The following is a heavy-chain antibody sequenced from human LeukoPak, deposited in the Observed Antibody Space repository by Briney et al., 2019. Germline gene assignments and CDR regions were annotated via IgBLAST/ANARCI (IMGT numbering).Heavy chain of an antibody. CDR2: IRFVVINK. J-gene: IGHJ6*03. D-gene: IGHD5-12*01. CDR3: AKDTVKVATIRRVPHYMDV. Sequence: PGGSLRLSCAASGFTFRIDGMHCVRQALGKGRWWGAFIRFVVINKYHADSVKGRFTISRDNSKNTMYLQMNSLRAEDTAVYYCAKDTVKVATIRRVPHYMDVWGKGTTVTISS. V-gene: IGHV3-30*02. CDR1: GFTFRIDG.